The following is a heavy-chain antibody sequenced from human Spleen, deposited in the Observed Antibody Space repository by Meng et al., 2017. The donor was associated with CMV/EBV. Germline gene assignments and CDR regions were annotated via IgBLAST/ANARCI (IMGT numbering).Heavy chain of an antibody. CDR1: GYTFTSYG. V-gene: IGHV1-69*05. Sequence: SVKVSCKASGYTFTSYGISWVRQAPGQGLEWMGGIIPIFGTANYAQKFQGRVTITTDESTSTAYMELSGLRSEDTAVYYCARDAVAGTDSYYYGMDVWGQGTTVTVSS. J-gene: IGHJ6*02. D-gene: IGHD6-19*01. CDR2: IIPIFGTA. CDR3: ARDAVAGTDSYYYGMDV.